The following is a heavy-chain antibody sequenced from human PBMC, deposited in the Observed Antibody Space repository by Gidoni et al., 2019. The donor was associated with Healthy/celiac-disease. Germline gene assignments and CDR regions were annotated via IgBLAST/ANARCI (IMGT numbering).Heavy chain of an antibody. CDR2: INHSGST. CDR3: ASRVGATARDDY. V-gene: IGHV4-34*01. D-gene: IGHD1-26*01. CDR1: GGSCSGYY. Sequence: QVQLQQWGAGLLKPSETLSLTCAVYGGSCSGYYWSWIRQPPGKGLEWIGEINHSGSTNYNPSLKSRVTISVDTSKNQFSLKLSSVTAADTAVYYCASRVGATARDDYWGQGTLVTVSS. J-gene: IGHJ4*02.